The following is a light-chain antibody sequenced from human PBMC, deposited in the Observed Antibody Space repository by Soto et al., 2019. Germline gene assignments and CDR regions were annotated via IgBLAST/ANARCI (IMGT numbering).Light chain of an antibody. V-gene: IGKV3-11*01. CDR2: DAS. CDR3: QQRSNWPIT. J-gene: IGKJ5*01. CDR1: QSVSSN. Sequence: EIVLTQSPATLSLSPGERATLSCRASQSVSSNLAWYQQKPGQAPRLLIYDASNRATGIQARFSGSGSGTDFTLTISSLEPEDFAVYDGQQRSNWPITFGQGTRLEIK.